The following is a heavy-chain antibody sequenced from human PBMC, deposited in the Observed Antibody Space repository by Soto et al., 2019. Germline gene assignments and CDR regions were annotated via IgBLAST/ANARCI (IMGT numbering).Heavy chain of an antibody. V-gene: IGHV1-69*04. Sequence: GASVKVSCKASGGTLSSYTISWVRQAPGQGLEWMGRIIPILGIANYAQKFQGRVTITADKSTSTAYMELSSLRSEDTAVYYCARDHGLGATTSAAFDIWGQGTMVTISS. CDR2: IIPILGIA. CDR3: ARDHGLGATTSAAFDI. J-gene: IGHJ3*02. CDR1: GGTLSSYT. D-gene: IGHD1-26*01.